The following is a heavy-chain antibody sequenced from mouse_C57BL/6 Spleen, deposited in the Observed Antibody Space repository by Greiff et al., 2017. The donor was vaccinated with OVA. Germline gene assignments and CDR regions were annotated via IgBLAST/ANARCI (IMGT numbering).Heavy chain of an antibody. CDR1: GYAFSSSW. D-gene: IGHD2-3*01. J-gene: IGHJ2*01. Sequence: QVQLQQSGPELVKPGASVKISCKASGYAFSSSWMNWVKQRPGKGLEWIGRLYPGDGDTNYNGKFKGKATLTADKSSSTAYMQLSSLTSEDSAVYFCARAGDGGDYFDYWGKGTTLTVSS. V-gene: IGHV1-82*01. CDR2: LYPGDGDT. CDR3: ARAGDGGDYFDY.